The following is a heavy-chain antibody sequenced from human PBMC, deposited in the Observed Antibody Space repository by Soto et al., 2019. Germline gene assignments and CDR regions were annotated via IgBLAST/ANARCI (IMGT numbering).Heavy chain of an antibody. CDR3: ARGPELVPFDY. V-gene: IGHV4-4*02. Sequence: PSETLSLTCAVSGYSISSGNWWSWVRQPPGKVLEWMGEIYHSGSTNYNPSLKSRVTISVDKSKNQFSLKLSSVAAADTAVYYCARGPELVPFDYWGQGTQVTVSS. D-gene: IGHD6-13*01. CDR2: IYHSGST. J-gene: IGHJ4*02. CDR1: GYSISSGNW.